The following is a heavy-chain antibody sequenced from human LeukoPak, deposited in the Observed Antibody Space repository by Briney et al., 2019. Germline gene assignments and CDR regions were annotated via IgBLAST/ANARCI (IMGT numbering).Heavy chain of an antibody. CDR1: GYTFTSYG. J-gene: IGHJ5*02. D-gene: IGHD3-22*01. V-gene: IGHV1-24*01. Sequence: ASVKVSCKASGYTFTSYGISWVRQAPGKGLEWMGGFDPEDGETIYAQKFQGRVTMAEDTSTDTAYMELSSLRSEDTAVYYCATSSDYYDSSGYYNWFDPWGQGTLVTVSS. CDR3: ATSSDYYDSSGYYNWFDP. CDR2: FDPEDGET.